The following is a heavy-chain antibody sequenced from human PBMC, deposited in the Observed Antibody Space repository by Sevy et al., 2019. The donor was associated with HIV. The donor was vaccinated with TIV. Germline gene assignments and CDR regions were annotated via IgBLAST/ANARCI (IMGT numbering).Heavy chain of an antibody. Sequence: SETLSLTCTVSGGSISSYYWSWIRQPPGKGLEWIGYIYYSGSTNYNPSLKSRVTISVDTSKNQFSLKLSSVTAVDTAVYYCARFDYYDSSGYYYDYWGQGTLVTVSS. D-gene: IGHD3-22*01. CDR1: GGSISSYY. CDR2: IYYSGST. CDR3: ARFDYYDSSGYYYDY. J-gene: IGHJ4*02. V-gene: IGHV4-59*01.